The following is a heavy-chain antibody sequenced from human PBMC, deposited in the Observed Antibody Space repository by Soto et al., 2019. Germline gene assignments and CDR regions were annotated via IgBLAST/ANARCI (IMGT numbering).Heavy chain of an antibody. CDR3: ARLAVPRGWHVDHYYYMDV. D-gene: IGHD6-19*01. CDR2: IYYSGST. J-gene: IGHJ6*03. V-gene: IGHV4-59*08. Sequence: QVQLRESGPGLVKPSETLSLTCTVSGASISGHYWSWIRQRPGKGLEWIGYIYYSGSTNYNPSLKSRVTMSVDTSKNQFSLKFSSVTAADTAVYYCARLAVPRGWHVDHYYYMDVWGNGTTVTVSS. CDR1: GASISGHY.